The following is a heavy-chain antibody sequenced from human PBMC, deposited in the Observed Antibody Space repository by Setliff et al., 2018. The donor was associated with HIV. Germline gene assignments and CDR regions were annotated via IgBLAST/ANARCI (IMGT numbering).Heavy chain of an antibody. J-gene: IGHJ3*02. CDR2: IDPNGGAT. V-gene: IGHV1-46*01. D-gene: IGHD2-2*01. CDR1: GYSFASYF. Sequence: GASVKVSCKAFGYSFASYFLHWVRQAPGQGLEWLGIIDPNGGATNNAQKLQGRLTVTTDTSTSTLYMELRNLRSDDTAVYYCARAGGGATDQSFDIWGQGTMVTVSS. CDR3: ARAGGGATDQSFDI.